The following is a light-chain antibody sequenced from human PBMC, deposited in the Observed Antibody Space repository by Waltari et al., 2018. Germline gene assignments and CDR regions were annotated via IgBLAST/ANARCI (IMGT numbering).Light chain of an antibody. V-gene: IGKV3-20*01. CDR3: QQYGRSPLT. J-gene: IGKJ4*01. CDR2: GAS. CDR1: QSVDGSY. Sequence: EIVLTQSPGTLSLSPGERASLSCRARQSVDGSYFAWYQQKPGQAPRLLIYGASSRATGIPDRFSGSGSGTDFTLTMSRLEPEDFAVYYCQQYGRSPLTFGGGTKVEMK.